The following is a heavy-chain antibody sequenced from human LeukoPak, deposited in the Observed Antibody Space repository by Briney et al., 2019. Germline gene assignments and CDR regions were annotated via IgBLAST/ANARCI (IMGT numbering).Heavy chain of an antibody. D-gene: IGHD1-14*01. Sequence: SETLSLTCTVSGASISTYYWTWVRQPPGKGLEWIGSMYASVTTKYNPSLKSRGTISVDTSKNRSSLNLISVTAADTAVYYCARHLAPYRPFHDWGQGSLVTVSS. V-gene: IGHV4-4*09. CDR1: GASISTYY. CDR2: MYASVTT. J-gene: IGHJ4*02. CDR3: ARHLAPYRPFHD.